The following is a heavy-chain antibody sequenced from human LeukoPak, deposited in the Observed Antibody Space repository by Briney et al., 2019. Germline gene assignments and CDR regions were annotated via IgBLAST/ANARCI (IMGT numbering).Heavy chain of an antibody. J-gene: IGHJ4*02. CDR2: ISGSGGST. CDR1: GFTFSSYA. CDR3: AKDRWARGDQVATADSVHY. D-gene: IGHD5-12*01. Sequence: GGSLRLSCAASGFTFSSYAMNWVRQAPGKGLEWVSGISGSGGSTYYAGSVKGRFTISRDNSKNTLYLQMNNLRAEDTAVYYCAKDRWARGDQVATADSVHYWGQGTLVTVSS. V-gene: IGHV3-23*01.